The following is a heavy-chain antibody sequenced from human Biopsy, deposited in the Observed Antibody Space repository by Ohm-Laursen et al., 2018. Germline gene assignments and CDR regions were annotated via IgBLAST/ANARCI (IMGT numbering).Heavy chain of an antibody. Sequence: SVKVSCKASGNTFATYHIHWARQAPGQGLEWMGVISPSGATTSFSQKFQGRITMTRDTSTGTVYMDLNSLGSEDTAVYYCARAGVGSDGTDSYYYGMDAWGPGTTVTVSS. V-gene: IGHV1-46*01. CDR3: ARAGVGSDGTDSYYYGMDA. CDR2: ISPSGATT. D-gene: IGHD5-24*01. CDR1: GNTFATYH. J-gene: IGHJ6*02.